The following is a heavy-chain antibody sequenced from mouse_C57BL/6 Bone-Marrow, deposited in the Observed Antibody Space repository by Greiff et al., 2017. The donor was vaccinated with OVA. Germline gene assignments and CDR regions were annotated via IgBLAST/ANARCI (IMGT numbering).Heavy chain of an antibody. CDR2: IYPGSGST. CDR3: ARGVTPFFDY. CDR1: GYTFTSYW. D-gene: IGHD2-2*01. V-gene: IGHV1-55*01. Sequence: QVQLQQPGAELVKPGASVKMSCKASGYTFTSYWITWVKQRPGQGLEWIGDIYPGSGSTNYNEKFKGKATLTAEKSSSTAYMQLSSLTSEDSAVYFCARGVTPFFDYWGQGTTLTVSS. J-gene: IGHJ2*01.